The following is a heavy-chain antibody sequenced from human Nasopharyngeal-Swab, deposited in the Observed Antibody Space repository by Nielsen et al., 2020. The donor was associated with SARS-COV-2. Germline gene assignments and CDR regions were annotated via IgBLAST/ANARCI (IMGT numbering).Heavy chain of an antibody. CDR3: ARGRPITMVRGGKYYYAMDV. Sequence: SETLSLTFAVYGGSFSGYYWSWIRQPPGKGLEWIGEINHSGSTNYNPSLKSRIAISVDTSKNHFSLRLGSVTAADTAVYYCARGRPITMVRGGKYYYAMDVWGQGTTVTVSS. J-gene: IGHJ6*02. D-gene: IGHD3-10*01. V-gene: IGHV4-34*01. CDR1: GGSFSGYY. CDR2: INHSGST.